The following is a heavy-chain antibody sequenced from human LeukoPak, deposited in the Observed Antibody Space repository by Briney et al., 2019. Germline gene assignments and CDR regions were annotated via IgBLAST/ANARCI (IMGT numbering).Heavy chain of an antibody. CDR2: VYYSGST. CDR3: ARSGTVGGNFWSGYYPFDY. J-gene: IGHJ4*02. Sequence: GSLRLSCAASGFTFSNYWMTWVRQAPGKGLEWIGYVYYSGSTNYNPSLKSRVTISVDTSKNQFSLKLSSVTAADTAVYYCARSGTVGGNFWSGYYPFDYWGQGTLVTVSS. V-gene: IGHV4-59*01. D-gene: IGHD3-3*01. CDR1: GFTFSNYW.